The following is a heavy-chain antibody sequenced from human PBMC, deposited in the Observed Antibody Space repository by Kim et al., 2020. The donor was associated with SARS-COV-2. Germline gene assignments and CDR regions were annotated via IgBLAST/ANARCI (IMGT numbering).Heavy chain of an antibody. V-gene: IGHV3-30*04. CDR3: ARDAYYYGSGSYYRYYYYGMDV. CDR2: ISYDGSNK. D-gene: IGHD3-10*01. Sequence: GGSLRLSCAASGFTFSSYAMHWVRQAPGKGLEWVAVISYDGSNKYYADSVKGRFTISRDNSKNTLYLQMNSLRAEDTAVYYCARDAYYYGSGSYYRYYYYGMDVWGQGTTVTVSS. CDR1: GFTFSSYA. J-gene: IGHJ6*02.